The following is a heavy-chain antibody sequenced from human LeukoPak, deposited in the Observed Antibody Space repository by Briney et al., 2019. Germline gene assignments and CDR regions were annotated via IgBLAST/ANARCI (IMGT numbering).Heavy chain of an antibody. V-gene: IGHV1-18*01. J-gene: IGHJ5*02. CDR2: ISAYNGNT. D-gene: IGHD2-21*02. CDR1: GYTFTSYG. Sequence: ASVKVSCKASGYTFTSYGISWVRQAPGQGLEWMGWISAYNGNTNYAQKLQGRVTMTTDTSTSTAYMELRSLRSDDTAVYYCARGGLVVVTAISPFDPWGQGTLVTVSS. CDR3: ARGGLVVVTAISPFDP.